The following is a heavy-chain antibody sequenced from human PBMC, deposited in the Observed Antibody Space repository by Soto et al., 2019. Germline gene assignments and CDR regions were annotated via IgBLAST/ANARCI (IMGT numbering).Heavy chain of an antibody. D-gene: IGHD3-16*01. J-gene: IGHJ3*02. Sequence: QVQLVQSGAEVKKPGSSVRVSCKASGATLDTFINYGITWVRQAPGQGLEWMGGIIPAFGAANHAQKFQGRITISADESTRTVNMELSTLRSEDTAVYYCATGAAAKILVLMYDALEIWGQGTMVTVSS. CDR1: GATLDTFINYG. V-gene: IGHV1-69*12. CDR3: ATGAAAKILVLMYDALEI. CDR2: IIPAFGAA.